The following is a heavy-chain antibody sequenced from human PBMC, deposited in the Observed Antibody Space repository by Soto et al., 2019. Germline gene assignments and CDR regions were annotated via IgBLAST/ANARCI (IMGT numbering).Heavy chain of an antibody. Sequence: QVQLVQSGAEVKKPGSSVKVSCKASGGTFSSYTISWVRQSPGQGLEWMGGITPIFGTPNYAQTFQGRVTILADESTSTAYMELSSLRSGDTAGYYCAREGGVPGAFDVWGQGTLVTVSS. CDR3: AREGGVPGAFDV. D-gene: IGHD7-27*01. V-gene: IGHV1-69*01. J-gene: IGHJ4*02. CDR2: ITPIFGTP. CDR1: GGTFSSYT.